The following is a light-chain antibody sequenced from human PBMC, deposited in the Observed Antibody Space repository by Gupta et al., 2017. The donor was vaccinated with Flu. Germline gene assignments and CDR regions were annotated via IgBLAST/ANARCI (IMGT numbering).Light chain of an antibody. Sequence: IVVTQSPCTLSLSPGERATLACRASQSVSNSYLAWYQQKPGRAPRLLMYATSTRATEIPDRFSGSRSATDFTLTISRLEPEDFAVYYCQHDGSSSYSFGQGTKLET. J-gene: IGKJ2*03. V-gene: IGKV3-20*01. CDR2: ATS. CDR1: QSVSNSY. CDR3: QHDGSSSYS.